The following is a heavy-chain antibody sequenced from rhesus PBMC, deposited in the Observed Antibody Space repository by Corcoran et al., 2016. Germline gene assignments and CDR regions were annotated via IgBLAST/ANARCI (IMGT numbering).Heavy chain of an antibody. D-gene: IGHD3-28*01. CDR1: GFSLSTSGMR. V-gene: IGHV2S2*01. CDR2: IDWDDDK. J-gene: IGHJ4*01. Sequence: QVTLKESGPALVKPTQTLTLTCTFSGFSLSTSGMRVSWIRPPPGKALEWLARIDWDDDKYYSTSLRSRLTISKDTSKNQVVLTMTNVDPVDTATYYCARRNFYGSGYDYWGQGVLVTVSS. CDR3: ARRNFYGSGYDY.